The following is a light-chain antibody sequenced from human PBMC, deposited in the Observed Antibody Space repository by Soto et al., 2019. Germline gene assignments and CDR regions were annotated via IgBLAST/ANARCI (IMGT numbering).Light chain of an antibody. J-gene: IGLJ3*02. V-gene: IGLV2-23*02. Sequence: QSALTQPASVSGSPGQSITISCTGTSSDVGSYNLVSWYQQHPGKAPKLMIYEVTKRPSGVSNRFSGSKSGNTASLTISGLQAEDEADYYCCSSAGNGRVFGGGTKLTVL. CDR1: SSDVGSYNL. CDR2: EVT. CDR3: CSSAGNGRV.